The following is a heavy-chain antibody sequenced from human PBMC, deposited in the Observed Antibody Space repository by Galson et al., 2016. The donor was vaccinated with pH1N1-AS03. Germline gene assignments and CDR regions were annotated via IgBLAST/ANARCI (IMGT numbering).Heavy chain of an antibody. V-gene: IGHV3-21*06. CDR2: ISTSSSYI. D-gene: IGHD1-26*01. CDR3: VRGVVGATTPTYYNH. Sequence: SLRLSCAASGLTLTSYNMNWVRQAPGKGLEWVSSISTSSSYIFYADSVKGRFTVSKDNTESSLYLEMNSLRGEDTAVYYWVRGVVGATTPTYYNHWGQGTRVTVS. CDR1: GLTLTSYN. J-gene: IGHJ4*02.